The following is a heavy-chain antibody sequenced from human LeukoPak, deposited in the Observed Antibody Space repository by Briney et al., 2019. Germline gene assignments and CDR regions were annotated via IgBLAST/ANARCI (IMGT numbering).Heavy chain of an antibody. V-gene: IGHV3-30-3*01. CDR1: GFAFSSYA. Sequence: PGGSLRLSCAASGFAFSSYAMHWVRQAPGKGLEWVAVISYDGSNKYYADSVKGRFTISRDNSNNTLYLQMNSLRAEDTAVYYCARVYGITIFGVVDDAFDIWGQGTMVTVSS. D-gene: IGHD3-3*01. CDR3: ARVYGITIFGVVDDAFDI. J-gene: IGHJ3*02. CDR2: ISYDGSNK.